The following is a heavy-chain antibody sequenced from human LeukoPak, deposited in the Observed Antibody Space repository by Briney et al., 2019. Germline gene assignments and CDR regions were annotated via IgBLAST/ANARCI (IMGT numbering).Heavy chain of an antibody. CDR2: INQDGSEK. Sequence: GGSLRLSCAASEFSFSTFWMGWVRQASGKGLEWVANINQDGSEKNYVDSVKGRFTISRDNAKNSLYLQMNSLTAEDTAVYYCAGELYGSGRYYYMDVWGKGTTVTISS. D-gene: IGHD3-10*01. CDR1: EFSFSTFW. V-gene: IGHV3-7*01. J-gene: IGHJ6*03. CDR3: AGELYGSGRYYYMDV.